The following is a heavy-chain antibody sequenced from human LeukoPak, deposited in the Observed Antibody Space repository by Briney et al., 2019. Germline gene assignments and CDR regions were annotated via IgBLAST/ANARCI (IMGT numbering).Heavy chain of an antibody. V-gene: IGHV3-23*01. J-gene: IGHJ4*02. CDR2: INDNGGET. CDR3: SKAPYYVLPCFDY. Sequence: PGGSLRLSCAASGFTFSTYAMSWVRQAPGKGLEWVSGINDNGGETYYADSVKGRFTISRDKSKSTLYLQMNSLRAEDTAIYYCSKAPYYVLPCFDYWGQGALVTVSS. D-gene: IGHD3-10*01. CDR1: GFTFSTYA.